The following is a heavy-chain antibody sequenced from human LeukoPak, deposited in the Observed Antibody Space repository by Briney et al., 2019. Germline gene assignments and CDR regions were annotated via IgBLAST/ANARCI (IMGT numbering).Heavy chain of an antibody. CDR2: IIPIFGTA. Sequence: VASVKVSCKASGGTFSSYAISWVRQAPGQGLEWMGGIIPIFGTANYAQKFQGRVTITADESTSTAYMELSSLRSEDTAVYYCARGRTGQWLAFDYWGQGTLVTVSS. CDR1: GGTFSSYA. D-gene: IGHD6-19*01. J-gene: IGHJ4*02. V-gene: IGHV1-69*13. CDR3: ARGRTGQWLAFDY.